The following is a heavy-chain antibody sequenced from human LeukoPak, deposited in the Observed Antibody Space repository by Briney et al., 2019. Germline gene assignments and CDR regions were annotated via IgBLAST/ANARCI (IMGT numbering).Heavy chain of an antibody. V-gene: IGHV3-23*01. CDR1: AFTFSSYA. Sequence: GGSLRLSCARSAFTFSSYAMSWVRQAPGKGLEWVSAISGSGGSTYYADSVKGRFTISRDNSKNTLYLQMNSLRAEDTAVYYCAKRWRLQLSFDYWGQGTLVTVSS. J-gene: IGHJ4*02. CDR2: ISGSGGST. D-gene: IGHD2-21*02. CDR3: AKRWRLQLSFDY.